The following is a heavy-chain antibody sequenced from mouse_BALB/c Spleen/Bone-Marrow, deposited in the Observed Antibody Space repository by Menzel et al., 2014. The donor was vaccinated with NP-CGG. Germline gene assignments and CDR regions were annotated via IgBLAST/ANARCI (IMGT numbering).Heavy chain of an antibody. J-gene: IGHJ3*01. CDR3: ATYYRYDRRFAY. D-gene: IGHD2-14*01. V-gene: IGHV14-3*02. CDR2: IDPANGNT. Sequence: EVQLQQSGAELVKPGASVKLSCSASGFNIKDTYTHWVKQRPEQGLEWIGRIDPANGNTKYDPKFQGKATITADTSSNTAYLRLSSLTSEDTAVYYCATYYRYDRRFAYWGQGTLVTVSA. CDR1: GFNIKDTY.